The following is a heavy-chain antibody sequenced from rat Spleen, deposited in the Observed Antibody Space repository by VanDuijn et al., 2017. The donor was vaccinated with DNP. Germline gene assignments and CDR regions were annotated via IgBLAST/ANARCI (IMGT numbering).Heavy chain of an antibody. CDR2: ISYDGSST. V-gene: IGHV5-7*01. CDR1: GFTFSDYN. J-gene: IGHJ2*01. D-gene: IGHD5-1*01. Sequence: EVQLVESGGGLVQPGRSLKLSCAASGFTFSDYNMAWVRQAPKKGLEWVATISYDGSSTYYRDAVKGRFTITRANAKSTLYLQMDSLRSEDTATYYFARHDWENWGQGVMVTVSS. CDR3: ARHDWEN.